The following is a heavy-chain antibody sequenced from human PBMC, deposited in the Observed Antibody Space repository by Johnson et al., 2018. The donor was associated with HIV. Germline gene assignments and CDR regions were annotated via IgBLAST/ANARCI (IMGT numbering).Heavy chain of an antibody. J-gene: IGHJ3*02. CDR3: ARVEAAAGLAFDI. Sequence: VQLVESGGGLVQPGGSLRLSCAASGFTVSSNYMSWVRQAPGKGLEWVSVIYSGGSTYYADSVKGRFTISRDNSKNTLYIQMNSLRAEDTAVYYCARVEAAAGLAFDIWGQGTMVTVSS. V-gene: IGHV3-66*02. CDR1: GFTVSSNY. D-gene: IGHD6-13*01. CDR2: IYSGGST.